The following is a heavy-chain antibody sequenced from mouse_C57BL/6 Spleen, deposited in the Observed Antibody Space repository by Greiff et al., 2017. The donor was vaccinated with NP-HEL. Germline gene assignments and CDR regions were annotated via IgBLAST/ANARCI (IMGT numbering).Heavy chain of an antibody. J-gene: IGHJ4*01. CDR2: IWRGGST. CDR1: GFSLTSYG. CDR3: AKKDDYDAFAMDY. D-gene: IGHD2-4*01. V-gene: IGHV2-5*01. Sequence: LQESGPGLVQPSQSLSITCTVSGFSLTSYGVHWVRQSPGKGLEWLGVIWRGGSTDYNAAFMSRLSITKDNSKSQVFFKMNSLQADDTAIYYCAKKDDYDAFAMDYWGQGTSVTDSS.